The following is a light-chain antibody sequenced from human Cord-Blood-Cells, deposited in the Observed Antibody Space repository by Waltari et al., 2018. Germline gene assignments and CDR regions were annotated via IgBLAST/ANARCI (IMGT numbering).Light chain of an antibody. CDR1: QGISSA. V-gene: IGKV1-13*02. J-gene: IGKJ4*01. CDR3: QQFNSYPLT. Sequence: IQLPQSQSSLSASVGDRVPIPCRASQGISSALAWYQQKPGKAPKLLIYDASSLEIGVPSRFSGSGSGTDFTLTISGLQPEEFATYYCQQFNSYPLTFGGGTKVEIK. CDR2: DAS.